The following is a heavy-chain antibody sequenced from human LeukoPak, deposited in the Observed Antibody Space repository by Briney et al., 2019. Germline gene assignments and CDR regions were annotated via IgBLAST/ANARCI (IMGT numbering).Heavy chain of an antibody. CDR2: VYSSGST. J-gene: IGHJ3*02. D-gene: IGHD4-23*01. CDR1: GGSISGYY. V-gene: IGHV4-59*08. Sequence: SETLSLTCTVSGGSISGYYWTWIRQSPGKGLEWIAYVYSSGSTNYNPSLYSRVTISLDTYKNQFSLKLSSVTAADTAVYFCARNGTRSGGAFDIWGQGTMVTVSS. CDR3: ARNGTRSGGAFDI.